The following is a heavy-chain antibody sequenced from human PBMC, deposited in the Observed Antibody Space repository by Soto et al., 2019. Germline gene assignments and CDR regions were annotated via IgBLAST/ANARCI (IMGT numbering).Heavy chain of an antibody. CDR3: ARGFPRTVVTTMYYFDY. CDR2: IIPIFGTA. J-gene: IGHJ4*02. Sequence: QVQLVQSGAEVKKPGSSVNVSCKASGGTFSSYAISWVRQAPGQGLEWMGGIIPIFGTANYAQKFQGRVTITADESTSTAYMELSSLRSEDTAVYYCARGFPRTVVTTMYYFDYWGQGTLVTVSS. CDR1: GGTFSSYA. V-gene: IGHV1-69*12. D-gene: IGHD2-15*01.